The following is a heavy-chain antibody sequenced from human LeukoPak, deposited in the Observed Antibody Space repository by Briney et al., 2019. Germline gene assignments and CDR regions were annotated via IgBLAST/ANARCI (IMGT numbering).Heavy chain of an antibody. CDR1: GGSISSSSYY. Sequence: SETLSLTCTVSGGSISSSSYYWGWIRQPPGKGLEWIGYIYYSGSTNYNPSLKSRVTISVDTSKNQFSLKLSSVTAADTAVYYCARVTEDILTGYLTYFDYWGQGTLVTVSS. CDR3: ARVTEDILTGYLTYFDY. CDR2: IYYSGST. V-gene: IGHV4-61*05. D-gene: IGHD3-9*01. J-gene: IGHJ4*02.